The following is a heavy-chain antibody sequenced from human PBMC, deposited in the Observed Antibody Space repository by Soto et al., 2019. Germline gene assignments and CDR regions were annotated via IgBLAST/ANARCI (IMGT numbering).Heavy chain of an antibody. V-gene: IGHV1-18*01. J-gene: IGHJ6*02. CDR2: ISAYNGNT. CDR3: AREGYGGSYYGYGMDV. CDR1: GYTFTSYG. D-gene: IGHD1-26*01. Sequence: QVQLVQSGAEVKKPGASVKVSCKASGYTFTSYGISWVRQAPGQGLEWMGWISAYNGNTNYAQKFQGRVTITADESKRPALLELSSLRSEDTAVYYCAREGYGGSYYGYGMDVWGQGTTVTVSS.